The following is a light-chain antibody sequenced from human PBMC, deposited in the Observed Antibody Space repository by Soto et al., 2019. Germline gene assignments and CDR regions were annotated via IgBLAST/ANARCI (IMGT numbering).Light chain of an antibody. CDR1: SSNIGAGYD. CDR2: GNS. V-gene: IGLV1-40*01. Sequence: QSVLTQPPSVSGAPGQRVTISCTGSSSNIGAGYDVHWYQQLPGTAPKLLIYGNSNRPSGVPDRFSGSKSGTSASLAITGLQAEDEADYYGQSSDSSLSGSVVFGGGTKLTVL. J-gene: IGLJ2*01. CDR3: QSSDSSLSGSVV.